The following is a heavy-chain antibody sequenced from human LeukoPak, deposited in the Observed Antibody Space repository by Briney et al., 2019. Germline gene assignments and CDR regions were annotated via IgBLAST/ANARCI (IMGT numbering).Heavy chain of an antibody. V-gene: IGHV1-69*04. CDR2: IIPILGIA. Sequence: ASVTVSCKASGGTFSSYAISWVRQAPGQGLEWMGRIIPILGIANYAQKFQGRVTITADKSTSTAYMELSSLRSEDTAVYYCASSPDPIDYGDFPPIFSVWGQGTLVTVSS. CDR1: GGTFSSYA. CDR3: ASSPDPIDYGDFPPIFSV. J-gene: IGHJ4*02. D-gene: IGHD4-17*01.